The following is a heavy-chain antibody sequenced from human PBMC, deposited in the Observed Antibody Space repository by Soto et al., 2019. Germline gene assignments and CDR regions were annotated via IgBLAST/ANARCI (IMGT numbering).Heavy chain of an antibody. CDR2: ISAYNGNT. J-gene: IGHJ6*03. CDR1: GYTFTSYG. V-gene: IGHV1-18*01. CDR3: ATTRYDILTGPYYYYMDV. Sequence: QVQLVQSGAEVKQPGASVKVSCKASGYTFTSYGISWVRQAPGQGLEWMGWISAYNGNTNYAQKLQGRVTMTTDTSTSTAYMELRSLRSDDTAVYYCATTRYDILTGPYYYYMDVWGKGTTVTVSS. D-gene: IGHD3-9*01.